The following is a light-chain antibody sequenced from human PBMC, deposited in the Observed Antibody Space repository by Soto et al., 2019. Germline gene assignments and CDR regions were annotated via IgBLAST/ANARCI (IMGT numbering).Light chain of an antibody. CDR2: DAS. Sequence: ETVLTQSPGTLSLSPGERATLSCRASQSVSSRSLAWYQQKPGQAPRLLIYDASSRATGIPDRFSGSGSGTDFSLTISRLEPEDFAAYYRQQYERGFTFGPGTKVDIK. CDR1: QSVSSRS. J-gene: IGKJ3*01. CDR3: QQYERGFT. V-gene: IGKV3-20*01.